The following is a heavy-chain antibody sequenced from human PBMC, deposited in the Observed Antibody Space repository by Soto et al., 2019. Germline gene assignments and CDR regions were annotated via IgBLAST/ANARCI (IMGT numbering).Heavy chain of an antibody. D-gene: IGHD4-4*01. V-gene: IGHV5-51*01. J-gene: IGHJ4*02. CDR3: ARPYYSNLLYFDY. CDR1: GYSFTSYW. Sequence: GASLKISCKGSGYSFTSYWIGWVRQMPGKGLEWMGIIYPGDSDTRYSPSFQGQVTISADKSISTAYLQWSSLKASDTAMYYCARPYYSNLLYFDYWGQGTLVTVSS. CDR2: IYPGDSDT.